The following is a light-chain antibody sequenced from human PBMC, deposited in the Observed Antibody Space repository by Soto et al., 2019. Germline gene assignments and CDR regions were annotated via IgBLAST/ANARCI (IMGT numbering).Light chain of an antibody. V-gene: IGKV3-15*01. J-gene: IGKJ1*01. CDR1: QSVSIY. CDR3: QLYDDLPLP. Sequence: SQSPATLSLSPGERVTLSCRASQSVSIYLAWYQQKPGPAPSLLIYDAFTRATGIPARFSGTGSGTELTLTISILHSEDVALDYCQLYDDLPLPFGQGTKVDIK. CDR2: DAF.